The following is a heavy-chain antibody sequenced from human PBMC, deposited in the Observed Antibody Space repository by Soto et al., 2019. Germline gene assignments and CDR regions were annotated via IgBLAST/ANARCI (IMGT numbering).Heavy chain of an antibody. CDR3: ARSPGIYFDY. CDR1: GGSVNNYY. J-gene: IGHJ4*02. V-gene: IGHV4-59*02. Sequence: PSETLSLTCTVSGGSVNNYYWGWIRQPPGKGLEWIGYIYSSGSTTYNPSLKSRVTISVDTSKNQVSLMLNSVTAVDTAVYYCARSPGIYFDYWGQGTLVTVSS. D-gene: IGHD1-26*01. CDR2: IYSSGST.